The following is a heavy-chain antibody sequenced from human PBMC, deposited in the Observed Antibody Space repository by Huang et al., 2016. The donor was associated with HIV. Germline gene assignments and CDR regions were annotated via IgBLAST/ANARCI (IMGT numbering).Heavy chain of an antibody. CDR2: SYPGDSDT. J-gene: IGHJ6*02. D-gene: IGHD3-22*01. CDR1: GYRFRSNW. Sequence: EVQLVQSGAEVKKPGESLKISCKGSGYRFRSNWIGWVRQMPGKGLEWMGMSYPGDSDTRYSPYYQGQDTISADKSINTAYLQWSSLKASDTAMYYCARRIGSPSFYYGLDVWGQGTTVTVSS. V-gene: IGHV5-51*01. CDR3: ARRIGSPSFYYGLDV.